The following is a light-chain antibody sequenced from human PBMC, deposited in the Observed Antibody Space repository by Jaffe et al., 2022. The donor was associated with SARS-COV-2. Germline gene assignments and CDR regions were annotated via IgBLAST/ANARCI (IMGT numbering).Light chain of an antibody. CDR1: SGSVSTSFY. J-gene: IGLJ3*02. CDR2: NTN. CDR3: VLFMGGGISV. Sequence: QTVVTQEPSFSVSPGGTVTLTCGLTSGSVSTSFYPSWYQQTPGQAPRTLIYNTNTRSSGVPYRFSGSILGSKAALTITGAQADDESDYYCVLFMGGGISVFGGGTKLTVL. V-gene: IGLV8-61*01.